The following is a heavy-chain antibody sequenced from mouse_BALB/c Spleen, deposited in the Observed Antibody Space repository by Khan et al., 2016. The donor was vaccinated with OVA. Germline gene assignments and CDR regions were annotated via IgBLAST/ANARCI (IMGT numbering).Heavy chain of an antibody. D-gene: IGHD2-14*01. CDR2: INTHSGVP. J-gene: IGHJ4*01. V-gene: IGHV9-4*02. Sequence: QIQLVQSGPELKKPGETVRISCKASGYTFTTAGIQWVQQMPGKGLKWIGWINTHSGVPKYAEDFKGRFAFSLEISVNTAYLQITNLKNEDTATCLCAGGGAAYYRNDGGAMEYWGQGTSVTVSA. CDR3: AGGGAAYYRNDGGAMEY. CDR1: GYTFTTAG.